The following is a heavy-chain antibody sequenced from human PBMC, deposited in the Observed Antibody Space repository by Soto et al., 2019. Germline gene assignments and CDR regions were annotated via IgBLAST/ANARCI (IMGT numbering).Heavy chain of an antibody. CDR2: IYYSGST. V-gene: IGHV4-59*08. J-gene: IGHJ6*03. Sequence: SGTLSLTCTVSGDSISNYYWGWIRQPPGKGLEWIGYIYYSGSTNYNPSLKSRVTISLDTSKNQFSLKLSSVTAADTALYYCARHGLLMGRFGEFHYYYYLDVWGKGTTVTVSS. D-gene: IGHD3-10*01. CDR3: ARHGLLMGRFGEFHYYYYLDV. CDR1: GDSISNYY.